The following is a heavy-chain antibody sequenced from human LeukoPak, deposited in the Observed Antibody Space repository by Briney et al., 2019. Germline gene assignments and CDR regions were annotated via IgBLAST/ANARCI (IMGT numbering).Heavy chain of an antibody. D-gene: IGHD6-19*01. CDR1: GGSFSGYY. Sequence: SETLSLTCAVYGGSFSGYYWSWIRQPPGKGLEWIGEINHSGSTNYNPSLKSRVTISVDTSKNQFSLKLSSVTAADTAVYYCARDPVIAVAGMNWGQGTLVTVSS. CDR3: ARDPVIAVAGMN. CDR2: INHSGST. V-gene: IGHV4-34*01. J-gene: IGHJ4*02.